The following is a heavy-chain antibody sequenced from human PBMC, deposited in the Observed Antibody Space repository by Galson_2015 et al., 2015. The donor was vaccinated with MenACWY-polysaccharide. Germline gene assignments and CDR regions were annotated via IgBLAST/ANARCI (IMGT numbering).Heavy chain of an antibody. J-gene: IGHJ4*02. CDR3: AKEASSSWASGQFDY. CDR2: IYYSGST. CDR1: GASIGSGDDYY. Sequence: TLSLTCTVSGASIGSGDDYYWTWIRQRPGKGLEWIGYIYYSGSTYYNPSLKSRVIISQDTSKNQFSLNLSSVTAADTALYYCAKEASSSWASGQFDYWSQGTLVTVSS. V-gene: IGHV4-31*03. D-gene: IGHD6-13*01.